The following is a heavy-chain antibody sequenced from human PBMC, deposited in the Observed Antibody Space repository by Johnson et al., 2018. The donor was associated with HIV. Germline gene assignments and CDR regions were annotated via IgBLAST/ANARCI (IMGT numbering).Heavy chain of an antibody. Sequence: VQLVESGGGLVQPGGSLRLSCVVSGFTVSSYYMSWVRQAPGKGLEWVSIVFSGDNTYYADSVKGRFTISRDNSKNTLYLQMNSLRAEDTAVYYCARSCRDGYTCNAFEIWGQGTMVTVSS. CDR3: ARSCRDGYTCNAFEI. J-gene: IGHJ3*02. CDR2: VFSGDNT. D-gene: IGHD5-24*01. V-gene: IGHV3-66*01. CDR1: GFTVSSYY.